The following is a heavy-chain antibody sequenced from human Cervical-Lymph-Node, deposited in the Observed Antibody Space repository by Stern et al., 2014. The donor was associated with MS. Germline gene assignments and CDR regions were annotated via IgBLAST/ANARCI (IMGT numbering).Heavy chain of an antibody. V-gene: IGHV3-7*03. Sequence: EVQLVESGGGLVQPGGSLRLSCAASGFTFSSYWMSWVRQAPGKGLEWVANLKQDGSEKYYVDSVKGRFTISRDNAKNSLYLQMNSLRAEDTAVYYCARDVSGRGRWLQSRGGFDYWGQGTLVTVSS. J-gene: IGHJ4*02. CDR2: LKQDGSEK. CDR3: ARDVSGRGRWLQSRGGFDY. CDR1: GFTFSSYW. D-gene: IGHD5-24*01.